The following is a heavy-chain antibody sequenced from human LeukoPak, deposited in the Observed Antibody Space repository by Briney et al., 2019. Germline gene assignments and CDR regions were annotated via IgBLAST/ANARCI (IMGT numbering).Heavy chain of an antibody. V-gene: IGHV4-39*07. CDR1: GGSISTSSYY. CDR3: ARSKTTYRYYFDY. Sequence: SETLSLTCTVSGGSISTSSYYWGWVRQPPGTGLEWIGNIFYSGSTYYNPSLKSRVTISVDTSKNQFSLKLSSVTAADTAVYYCARSKTTYRYYFDYWGQGTLVTVSS. J-gene: IGHJ4*02. CDR2: IFYSGST. D-gene: IGHD1/OR15-1a*01.